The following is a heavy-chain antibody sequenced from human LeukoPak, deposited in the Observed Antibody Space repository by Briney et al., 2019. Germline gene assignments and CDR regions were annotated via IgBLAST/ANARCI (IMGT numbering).Heavy chain of an antibody. CDR2: IWYDGSNK. CDR1: GFTFSNYG. V-gene: IGHV3-33*01. Sequence: PGGSLRLSCAASGFTFSNYGMHWVRQAPGKGLEWVAVIWYDGSNKYYADSVKGRFTISRDNSKNTLYLQMNSLRAEDTAVYYCARVPTSYYYDISVSGWGQGTLVTVSS. D-gene: IGHD3-22*01. J-gene: IGHJ4*02. CDR3: ARVPTSYYYDISVSG.